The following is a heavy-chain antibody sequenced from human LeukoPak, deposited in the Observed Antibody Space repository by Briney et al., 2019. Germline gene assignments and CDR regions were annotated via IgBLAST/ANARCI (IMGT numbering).Heavy chain of an antibody. CDR3: ATDSSGYLGI. CDR2: IYNSGNT. V-gene: IGHV4-59*01. Sequence: SETLSLTCTVSGGSISIYYWSWIRQPPGKGLEWIGYIYNSGNTIYNPSLRSRVTISVDASKNQFSLKLNSVTAADTAVYYCATDSSGYLGIWGQGTMVTVSS. D-gene: IGHD3-22*01. J-gene: IGHJ3*02. CDR1: GGSISIYY.